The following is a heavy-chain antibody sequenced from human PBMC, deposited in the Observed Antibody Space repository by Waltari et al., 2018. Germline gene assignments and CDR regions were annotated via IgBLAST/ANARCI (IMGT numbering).Heavy chain of an antibody. CDR3: TRGGDYDFWSHRPFVDP. CDR2: IRHPGST. V-gene: IGHV4-34*01. Sequence: QVQLQQWGAGLLGPSETLSLTCAVYGASFSDYYWGWVRQPPGKGLEWIGQIRHPGSTNYNPSLKSRVTISIDTPRSQFSLRLSSVTAAVTALYFCTRGGDYDFWSHRPFVDPWGQGTLVTVSS. D-gene: IGHD3-3*01. CDR1: GASFSDYY. J-gene: IGHJ5*02.